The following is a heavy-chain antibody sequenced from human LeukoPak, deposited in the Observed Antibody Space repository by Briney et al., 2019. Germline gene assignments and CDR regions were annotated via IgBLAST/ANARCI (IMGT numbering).Heavy chain of an antibody. V-gene: IGHV4-34*12. J-gene: IGHJ6*03. D-gene: IGHD6-13*01. CDR2: IIHSGST. Sequence: SETLSLTCAVYGGSFSGYYWSWIRQPPGKGLEWIGEIIHSGSTNYNPSLKSRVTISVDTSKNQFSLKLSSVTAADTAVYYCARRPLPRIVAAQMNYYYYMDVWGKGTTVTVSS. CDR3: ARRPLPRIVAAQMNYYYYMDV. CDR1: GGSFSGYY.